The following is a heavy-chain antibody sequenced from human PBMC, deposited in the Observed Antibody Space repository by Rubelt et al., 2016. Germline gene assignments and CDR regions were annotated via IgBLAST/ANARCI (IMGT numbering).Heavy chain of an antibody. CDR2: VWYDGSHQ. CDR1: GFTFSSHG. J-gene: IGHJ4*02. V-gene: IGHV3-33*06. Sequence: LWGRGGGVVQPGRSLRLSCAPSGFTFSSHGMHWVRQAPGKGLEWVAVVWYDGSHQYYGDSVKGRFTISRDNSKKTLYLQMNSLRAEDTAVYYCAKTIRGVGIMATNHDYWGQGTLVTVSS. CDR3: AKTIRGVGIMATNHDY. D-gene: IGHD5-12*01.